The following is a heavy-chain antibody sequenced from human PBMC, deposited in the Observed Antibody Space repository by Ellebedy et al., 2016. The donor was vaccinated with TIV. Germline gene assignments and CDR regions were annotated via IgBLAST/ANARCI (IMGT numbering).Heavy chain of an antibody. V-gene: IGHV4-34*01. CDR3: AGGVFGVVIIPYYYDAVDV. CDR1: GGSFNGYY. Sequence: SETLSLXXAVYGGSFNGYYWTWIRQPPGKGLEWIGEINHRGSTKYNPSLKSRITISLDTSKNQFSLKVRSVTAADTAVYYCAGGVFGVVIIPYYYDAVDVWGRGTTVSVSS. D-gene: IGHD3-3*01. CDR2: INHRGST. J-gene: IGHJ6*02.